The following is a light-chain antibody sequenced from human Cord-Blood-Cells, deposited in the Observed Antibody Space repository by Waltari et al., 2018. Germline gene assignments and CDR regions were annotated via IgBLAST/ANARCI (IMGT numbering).Light chain of an antibody. CDR1: SSDVGGYHY. V-gene: IGLV2-11*01. CDR2: DVS. Sequence: QSALTQPRSVSGSPGQSVTISCPGTSSDVGGYHYVSWYQQHPGKAPQLMIYDVSKRPSGVPDRFSGSKSGNTASLTISGLQAEDEADYYCCSYAGSYSYVFGTGTKVTVL. J-gene: IGLJ1*01. CDR3: CSYAGSYSYV.